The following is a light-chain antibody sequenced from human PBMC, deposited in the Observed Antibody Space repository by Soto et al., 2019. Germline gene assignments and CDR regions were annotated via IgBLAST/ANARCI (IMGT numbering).Light chain of an antibody. Sequence: DIVMTQSPDSLSVSLGESTTINCKSSQRVIHTSNNKSYLAWYQQKAGQPPELLLYWASARDSGVPDRFSGSGSGTDFTLTISSLQAEDVAVYYCQQYYSTPRTFGQGTKVDIK. CDR2: WAS. V-gene: IGKV4-1*01. J-gene: IGKJ2*01. CDR1: QRVIHTSNNKSY. CDR3: QQYYSTPRT.